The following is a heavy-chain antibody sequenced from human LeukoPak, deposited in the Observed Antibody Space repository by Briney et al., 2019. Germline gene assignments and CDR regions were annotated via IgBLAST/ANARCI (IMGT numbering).Heavy chain of an antibody. Sequence: ASVKVSCKASGYTFTGYYMHWVRQTPGQGLEWMGRINPNSGGTNYAQKFQGRVTMTRDTSISTAYMELSRLRSDDTAVYYCARVGDFWSGSDYWGQRTLVTVSS. J-gene: IGHJ4*02. V-gene: IGHV1-2*06. D-gene: IGHD3-3*01. CDR1: GYTFTGYY. CDR2: INPNSGGT. CDR3: ARVGDFWSGSDY.